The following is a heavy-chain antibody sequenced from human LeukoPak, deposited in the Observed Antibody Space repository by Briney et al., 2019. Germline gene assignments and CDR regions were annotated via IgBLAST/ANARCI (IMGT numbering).Heavy chain of an antibody. Sequence: ASVKVSRKXSGGTFSSYAISWVRQAPRQGLEWMGRIIPIFGTADYSQKFQGRVTITTDESTSTAYMELSSLRSEDTAVYYCARAGYYDSSGYYRETYYFDYWGQGTLVTVSS. CDR2: IIPIFGTA. CDR1: GGTFSSYA. CDR3: ARAGYYDSSGYYRETYYFDY. V-gene: IGHV1-69*05. J-gene: IGHJ4*02. D-gene: IGHD3-22*01.